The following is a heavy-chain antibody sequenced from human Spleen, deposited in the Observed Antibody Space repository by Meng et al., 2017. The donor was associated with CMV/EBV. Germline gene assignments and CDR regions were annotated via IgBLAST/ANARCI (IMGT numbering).Heavy chain of an antibody. J-gene: IGHJ4*02. CDR2: ISGGGTTI. V-gene: IGHV3-11*01. CDR3: AREDFGDYYFDY. CDR1: GFNFSDYY. Sequence: CAASGFNFSDYYMSWIRQAPGKGLEWISYISGGGTTIHYADSVKGRFTISRDNAQSSLYLQMNSLRAEDTAVYYCAREDFGDYYFDYWGQGTLVTVSS. D-gene: IGHD4-17*01.